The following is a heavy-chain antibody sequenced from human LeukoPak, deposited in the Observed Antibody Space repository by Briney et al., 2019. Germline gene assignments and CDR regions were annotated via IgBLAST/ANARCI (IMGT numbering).Heavy chain of an antibody. CDR3: ARGGYSYAFDI. V-gene: IGHV4-34*01. CDR1: GGSFSGYY. Sequence: PSETLSLTCAVYGGSFSGYYWSWIRQPPGKGLEWIGEINHSGSTNYNPSLKSRVTISVDTSKNQFSLKLSSATAADTAVYYCARGGYSYAFDIWGQGTMVTVSS. CDR2: INHSGST. D-gene: IGHD5-18*01. J-gene: IGHJ3*02.